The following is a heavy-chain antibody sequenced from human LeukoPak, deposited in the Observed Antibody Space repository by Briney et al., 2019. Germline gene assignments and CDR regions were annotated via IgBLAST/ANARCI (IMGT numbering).Heavy chain of an antibody. CDR3: ARDLVVGATAFDF. J-gene: IGHJ3*01. Sequence: GGSLRLSCAASGFTFSNAWMSWVRQAPGKGLEYVSAITTNGGRTYYANSVKGRFTISRDNSKNTLYLQMGSLRPEDMAVYYCARDLVVGATAFDFWGQGTLVTVFS. V-gene: IGHV3-64*01. CDR2: ITTNGGRT. CDR1: GFTFSNAW. D-gene: IGHD1-26*01.